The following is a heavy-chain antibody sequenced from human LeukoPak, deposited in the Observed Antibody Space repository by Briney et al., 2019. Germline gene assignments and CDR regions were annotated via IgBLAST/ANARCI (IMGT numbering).Heavy chain of an antibody. D-gene: IGHD6-13*01. CDR3: ARALAAAGTDYFDY. J-gene: IGHJ4*02. Sequence: PGGSLRLSCAASGFTFSSYAMHWVRQAPGKGLEYVSAISSNGGSTYYANSVKGRFTISRGNSKNTLYLQMGSLRAEDMAVYYCARALAAAGTDYFDYWGQGTLVTVSS. V-gene: IGHV3-64*01. CDR2: ISSNGGST. CDR1: GFTFSSYA.